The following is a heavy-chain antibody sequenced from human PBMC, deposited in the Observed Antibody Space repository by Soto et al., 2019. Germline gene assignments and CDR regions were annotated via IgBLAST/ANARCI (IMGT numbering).Heavy chain of an antibody. V-gene: IGHV3-30*02. D-gene: IGHD1-7*01. CDR1: GFTFSDYG. CDR2: IWYDGSNK. Sequence: GGSLRLSCAASGFTFSDYGMHWVRQGPGKGLEWVAVIWYDGSNKYYADSVKGRFTISRDNSKNTLYLQMNSLRAEDTAVYYCAKDQLELPSDWFDPWGQGTLVTVSS. J-gene: IGHJ5*02. CDR3: AKDQLELPSDWFDP.